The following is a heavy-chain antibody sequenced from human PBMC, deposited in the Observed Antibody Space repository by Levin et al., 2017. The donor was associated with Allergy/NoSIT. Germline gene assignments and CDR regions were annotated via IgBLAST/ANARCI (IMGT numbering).Heavy chain of an antibody. J-gene: IGHJ5*02. CDR1: GFTVSSNY. Sequence: GGSLRLSCAASGFTVSSNYMSWVRQAPGKGLEWVSVIYSGGSTYYADSVKGRFTISRDNSKNTLYLQMNSLRAEDTAVYYCARDGDLVAGNNWFDPWGQGTLVTVSS. CDR3: ARDGDLVAGNNWFDP. D-gene: IGHD6-19*01. CDR2: IYSGGST. V-gene: IGHV3-53*01.